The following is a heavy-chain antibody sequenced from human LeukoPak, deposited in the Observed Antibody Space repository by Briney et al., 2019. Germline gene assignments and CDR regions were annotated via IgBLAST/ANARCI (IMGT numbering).Heavy chain of an antibody. Sequence: ASVTVSCTASGYTFTSYAMHWVRQAPGQRLEWMGWINAGNGNTKYSQKFQGRVTITRDTSASTAYMELSSLRSEDTAVYYCARDPRLGPGAFDIWGQGTMVTVSS. CDR1: GYTFTSYA. V-gene: IGHV1-3*01. CDR3: ARDPRLGPGAFDI. CDR2: INAGNGNT. J-gene: IGHJ3*02. D-gene: IGHD1-14*01.